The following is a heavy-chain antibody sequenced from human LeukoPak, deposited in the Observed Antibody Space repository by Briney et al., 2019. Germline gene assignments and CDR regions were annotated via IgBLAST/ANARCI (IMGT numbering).Heavy chain of an antibody. J-gene: IGHJ5*02. CDR2: INQDGSKE. CDR3: ARDYYGRFDP. D-gene: IGHD1-26*01. V-gene: IGHV3-7*01. Sequence: GGSLRLSCTASGFIFSNYWMTWVRQAPGKGLEWVAQINQDGSKEYYIDSVKARFSISRDNARNSLSLQMNSLRAEDTAVYYCARDYYGRFDPWGQGTLVTVSS. CDR1: GFIFSNYW.